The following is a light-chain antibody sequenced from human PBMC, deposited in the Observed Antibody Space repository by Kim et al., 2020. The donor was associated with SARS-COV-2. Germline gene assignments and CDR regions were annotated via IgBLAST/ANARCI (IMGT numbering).Light chain of an antibody. V-gene: IGKV4-1*01. CDR2: WAS. CDR3: QQYYTTPHT. CDR1: QSVLNGSNNKNY. Sequence: DIVMTQSPDSLTVSLGERATINCRSSQSVLNGSNNKNYLAWYQHKPGQPPNLLMYWASTRESGVPERFSASGSGTDFTLTISALQAEDVAVYYCQQYYTTPHTFGQGTKLEI. J-gene: IGKJ2*01.